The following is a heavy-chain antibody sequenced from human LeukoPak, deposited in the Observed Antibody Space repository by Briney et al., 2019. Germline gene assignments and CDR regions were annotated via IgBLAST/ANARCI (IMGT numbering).Heavy chain of an antibody. J-gene: IGHJ6*03. CDR2: IYYSGST. Sequence: PSETLSLTCTISGGSISSSGYYWGWIRLPPGKGLEWIGSIYYSGSTYYNPSLKSRVTISVDTSNNQFSLKLSAVTAADTAVYYCASVRRGFGESSKYYSYYYMHVWGNGTTVTIAS. CDR1: GGSISSSGYY. V-gene: IGHV4-39*01. D-gene: IGHD3-10*01. CDR3: ASVRRGFGESSKYYSYYYMHV.